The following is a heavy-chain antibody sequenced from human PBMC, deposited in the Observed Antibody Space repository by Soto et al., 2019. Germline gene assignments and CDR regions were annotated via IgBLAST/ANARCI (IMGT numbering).Heavy chain of an antibody. CDR1: GYSFTSYW. J-gene: IGHJ4*02. CDR2: IDPTDSYA. D-gene: IGHD3-3*01. CDR3: ATGNVDSMLEY. Sequence: GESLKISCRVSGYSFTSYWISWVRQMPGKGLEWMGRIDPTDSYANYSPSFQGHVTFSVDRSINTAYLQWSSLKAPDTAVYYCATGNVDSMLEYWGQGTQVTVSS. V-gene: IGHV5-10-1*01.